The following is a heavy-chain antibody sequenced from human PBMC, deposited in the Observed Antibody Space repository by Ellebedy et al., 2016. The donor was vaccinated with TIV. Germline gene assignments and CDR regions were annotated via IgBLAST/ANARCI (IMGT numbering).Heavy chain of an antibody. V-gene: IGHV4-39*01. Sequence: MPSETLSLTCSVSGGSVSSTRYYRAWIRQPPGKGLEYIGSVYYSGSTYYNPSFKSRVPLSADPSKNQFSLNLRTVTAADTAVYYCARTDPWQPIDDWGQGILVSVSS. CDR3: ARTDPWQPIDD. D-gene: IGHD2-21*02. CDR2: VYYSGST. J-gene: IGHJ4*02. CDR1: GGSVSSTRYY.